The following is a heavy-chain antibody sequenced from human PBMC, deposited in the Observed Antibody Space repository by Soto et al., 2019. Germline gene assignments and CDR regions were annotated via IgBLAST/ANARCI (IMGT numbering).Heavy chain of an antibody. CDR3: AREQTYYYDSSGYSSVVSYFDY. Sequence: SVKVSCKASGGTFSSYAISWVRQAPGQGLEWMGGIIPIFGTANYAQKFQGRVTITADESTSTAYMELSSLRSEDTAVYYCAREQTYYYDSSGYSSVVSYFDYWGQGTLVTVSS. J-gene: IGHJ4*02. V-gene: IGHV1-69*13. CDR2: IIPIFGTA. CDR1: GGTFSSYA. D-gene: IGHD3-22*01.